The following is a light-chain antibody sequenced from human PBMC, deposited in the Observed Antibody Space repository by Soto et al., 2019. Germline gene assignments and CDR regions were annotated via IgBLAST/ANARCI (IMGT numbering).Light chain of an antibody. V-gene: IGLV1-47*01. J-gene: IGLJ3*02. CDR1: SSNIGSNY. CDR2: RNN. Sequence: QSVLTQPPSASGTPGQRVTISCSGSSSNIGSNYVYWYQQLPGTALKLLIYRNNQRPSGVPDRFSGSKSGTSASLAISGLRSEDEADYYCAAWDDSLSGWVFGGGTKLTAL. CDR3: AAWDDSLSGWV.